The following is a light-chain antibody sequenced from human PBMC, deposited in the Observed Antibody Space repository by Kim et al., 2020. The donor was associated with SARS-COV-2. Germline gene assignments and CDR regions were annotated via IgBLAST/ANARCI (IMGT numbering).Light chain of an antibody. CDR2: DAY. CDR1: QSVSNN. Sequence: EREMTQSPATLSASPGEGATLSCRASQSVSNNVAWYQQKPGQAPRLLIFDAYTRATGIPARFSGSGSGTEFTLTITSLRSEDFAVYYCQQYNDWPGTFGQGTKVDIK. V-gene: IGKV3-15*01. CDR3: QQYNDWPGT. J-gene: IGKJ1*01.